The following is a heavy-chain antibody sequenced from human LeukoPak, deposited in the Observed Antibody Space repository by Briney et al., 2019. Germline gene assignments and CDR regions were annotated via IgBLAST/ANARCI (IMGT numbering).Heavy chain of an antibody. CDR1: GGTFSSYA. Sequence: SVTVSCKASGGTFSSYAISWVRQAPGQGLEWMGGIIPIFGTANYAQKLQGRVTITTDESTSTAYKELSSLRSEDTAVYYCARAHFSGMGYGDYLGDYYMDVWGKGTTVTVSS. CDR3: ARAHFSGMGYGDYLGDYYMDV. J-gene: IGHJ6*03. CDR2: IIPIFGTA. D-gene: IGHD4-17*01. V-gene: IGHV1-69*05.